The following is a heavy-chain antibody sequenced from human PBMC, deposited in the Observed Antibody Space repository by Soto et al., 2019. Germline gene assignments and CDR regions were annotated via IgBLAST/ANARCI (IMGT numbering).Heavy chain of an antibody. CDR1: GFTFSAYW. CDR3: ARGPRVSSTGTGAH. D-gene: IGHD1-1*01. Sequence: VGSLRLSCSVSGFTFSAYWMHWVRQVPGKGLTWVSRISDDGSTATYADSVKGRFVISRDNAKNSLYLEMNTLRADDSGLYYCARGPRVSSTGTGAHWGRGTLVTVSS. CDR2: ISDDGSTA. J-gene: IGHJ4*02. V-gene: IGHV3-74*01.